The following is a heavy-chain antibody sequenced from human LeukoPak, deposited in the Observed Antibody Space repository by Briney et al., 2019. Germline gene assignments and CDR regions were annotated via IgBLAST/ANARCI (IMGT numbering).Heavy chain of an antibody. Sequence: SGPTLVKPTQTLTLTCTFSGFSLSTSGVGVGWIRQPPGKALEWLALIYWDDNKRYSPSLKNRFTITKDTSKNQVVLTMTKMDPVDTATYYCAHSLLPGYTYGTDAFDIWGQGTMVTVSS. CDR3: AHSLLPGYTYGTDAFDI. CDR1: GFSLSTSGVG. D-gene: IGHD5-18*01. CDR2: IYWDDNK. V-gene: IGHV2-5*02. J-gene: IGHJ3*02.